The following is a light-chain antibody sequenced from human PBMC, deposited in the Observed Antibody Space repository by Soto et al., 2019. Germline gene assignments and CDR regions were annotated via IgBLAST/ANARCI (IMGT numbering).Light chain of an antibody. J-gene: IGKJ1*01. CDR1: QGISND. CDR3: QKYNSAPPLT. Sequence: DIQMTQSPSSLSASVGDRVTITCRASQGISNDLAWYQQKPGKVPKLLIYAASTLQSGVPSRFSGSGSGTDFTLTISSLQPEDVATYYCQKYNSAPPLTFGQGTKVEIK. V-gene: IGKV1-27*01. CDR2: AAS.